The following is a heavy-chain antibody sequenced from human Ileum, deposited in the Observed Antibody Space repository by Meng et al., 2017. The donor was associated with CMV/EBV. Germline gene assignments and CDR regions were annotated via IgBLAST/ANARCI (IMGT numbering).Heavy chain of an antibody. CDR2: ISFDGRKT. CDR3: ATLVPENNPSFDY. Sequence: GESLKISCAASGFTFSNYAIHWVRLAPGKGLEWVALISFDGRKTYYADSVRGRFTVSRDNSKNTLYLQMNSLRAEDTAAYYCATLVPENNPSFDYWGQGSLVTVSS. D-gene: IGHD1/OR15-1a*01. J-gene: IGHJ4*02. CDR1: GFTFSNYA. V-gene: IGHV3-30*04.